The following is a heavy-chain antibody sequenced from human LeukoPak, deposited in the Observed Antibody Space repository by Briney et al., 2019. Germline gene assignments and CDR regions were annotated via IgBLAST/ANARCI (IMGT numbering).Heavy chain of an antibody. Sequence: ASVKVSCKASGYTFTGYYMHWVRQAPGQGLEWMGWINPNSGGTNYAQKFQGRVTMTRDTSISTAYMELSRLRSDDTAVYYCAREGYSSSWSPPMGWNAEDWFDPWGQGTLVTVSS. J-gene: IGHJ5*02. V-gene: IGHV1-2*02. CDR3: AREGYSSSWSPPMGWNAEDWFDP. CDR2: INPNSGGT. D-gene: IGHD6-13*01. CDR1: GYTFTGYY.